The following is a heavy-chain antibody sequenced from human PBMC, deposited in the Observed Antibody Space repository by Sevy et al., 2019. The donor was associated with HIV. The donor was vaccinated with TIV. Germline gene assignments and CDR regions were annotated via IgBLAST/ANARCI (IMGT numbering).Heavy chain of an antibody. J-gene: IGHJ5*02. CDR2: INHSGST. CDR3: ARASKARYQLLNWFDP. D-gene: IGHD2-2*01. CDR1: GGSFSGYY. V-gene: IGHV4-34*01. Sequence: SETLSLTCAVYGGSFSGYYWSWIRQPPGKGLEWIGEINHSGSTNYTPSLKSRVTISVDTSKNQFSLKLSSVTAADTAVYYCARASKARYQLLNWFDPWGQGTLVTVSS.